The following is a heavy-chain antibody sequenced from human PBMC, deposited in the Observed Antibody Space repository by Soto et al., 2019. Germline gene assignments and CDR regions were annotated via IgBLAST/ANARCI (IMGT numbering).Heavy chain of an antibody. CDR1: GYSFTSYW. Sequence: SLKISCKGSGYSFTSYWIGWVRQMPGKGLEWKGIIYPGDSDTRYSPSFQGQVTISADKSISTAYLQWSSLKASDTAMYYCARLPYNSVYYYGMDVWGQGTTVTVSS. D-gene: IGHD1-20*01. CDR2: IYPGDSDT. CDR3: ARLPYNSVYYYGMDV. V-gene: IGHV5-51*01. J-gene: IGHJ6*02.